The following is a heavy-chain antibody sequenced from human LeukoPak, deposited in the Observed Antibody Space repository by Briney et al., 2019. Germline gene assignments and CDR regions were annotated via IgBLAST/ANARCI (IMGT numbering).Heavy chain of an antibody. Sequence: ASVKVSCKASGYTFTSYYMHWVRQAPGQGLEWMGIINPSGGSTSYAQKFQGRVTMTRDTSTSTVYMELKSLTSDDTAVYYCARDLESDEGDYGDVLPGYWGQGTLVTVSS. D-gene: IGHD4-17*01. CDR2: INPSGGST. V-gene: IGHV1-46*01. J-gene: IGHJ4*02. CDR3: ARDLESDEGDYGDVLPGY. CDR1: GYTFTSYY.